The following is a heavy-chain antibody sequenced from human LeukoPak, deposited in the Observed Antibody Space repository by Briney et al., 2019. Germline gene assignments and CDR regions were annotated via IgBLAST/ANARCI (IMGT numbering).Heavy chain of an antibody. V-gene: IGHV3-48*01. D-gene: IGHD5-12*01. J-gene: IGHJ5*02. Sequence: GGSLRLSCAASGFIFSQYSMNWVRQAPGEGLEWVSHIRSSSETFYADSVKGRFTISRDNARNSLYLQMNNLRGEDTAIYYCARDAGNSGYGCDLWGQGTLVTVSA. CDR1: GFIFSQYS. CDR2: IRSSSET. CDR3: ARDAGNSGYGCDL.